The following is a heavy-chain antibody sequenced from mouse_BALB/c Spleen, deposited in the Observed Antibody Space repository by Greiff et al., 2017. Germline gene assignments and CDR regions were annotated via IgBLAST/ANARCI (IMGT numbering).Heavy chain of an antibody. CDR2: ISSGGSYT. Sequence: EVKLVESGGGLVKPGGSLKLSCAASGFTFSSYTMSWVRQTPEKRLEWVATISSGGSYTYYPDSVKGRFTISRDNAKNTLYLQMSSLKSEDTAMYYCTRDGTGKGSWFAYWGQGTLVTVSA. D-gene: IGHD4-1*01. CDR1: GFTFSSYT. V-gene: IGHV5-6-4*01. CDR3: TRDGTGKGSWFAY. J-gene: IGHJ3*01.